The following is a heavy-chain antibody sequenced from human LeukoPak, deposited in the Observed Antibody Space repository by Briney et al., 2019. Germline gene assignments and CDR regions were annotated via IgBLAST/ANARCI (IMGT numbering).Heavy chain of an antibody. V-gene: IGHV3-74*01. Sequence: AGGSLGLSCAASGFTFSSYWMHWVRHAPGKGLVWVSRINNDGSSTIHAHSVKGRFTISRDNAKNTLYLKMSSLRAEDTAVYYCARPVCGGDCYPYDYWYQGTLVTVSS. J-gene: IGHJ4*02. CDR3: ARPVCGGDCYPYDY. CDR2: INNDGSST. CDR1: GFTFSSYW. D-gene: IGHD2-21*02.